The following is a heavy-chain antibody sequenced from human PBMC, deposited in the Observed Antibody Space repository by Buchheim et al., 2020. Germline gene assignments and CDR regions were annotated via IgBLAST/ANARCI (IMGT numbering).Heavy chain of an antibody. V-gene: IGHV1-69*01. J-gene: IGHJ6*02. Sequence: QAHLVQSGAEVKKPGSSVKVSCKASGGTFNTHAISWVRQAPGQGLEWMGGLFPLSGTTKYAQRFRDRVTFTADESTGTAYMQLSSLSTEDAAVYYCATRFVIRTVKGYYYYDLDVWGQGT. CDR2: LFPLSGTT. CDR1: GGTFNTHA. D-gene: IGHD2-15*01. CDR3: ATRFVIRTVKGYYYYDLDV.